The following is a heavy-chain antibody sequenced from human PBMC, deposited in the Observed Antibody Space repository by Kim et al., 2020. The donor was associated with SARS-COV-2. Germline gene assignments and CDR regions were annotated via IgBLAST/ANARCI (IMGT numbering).Heavy chain of an antibody. D-gene: IGHD2-15*01. Sequence: YYADSVKGRFTISRDNSKNTLYLQMNSLRAEDTAVYYCAKVVVAAKFLKDWGQGTLVTVSS. V-gene: IGHV3-23*01. J-gene: IGHJ4*02. CDR3: AKVVVAAKFLKD.